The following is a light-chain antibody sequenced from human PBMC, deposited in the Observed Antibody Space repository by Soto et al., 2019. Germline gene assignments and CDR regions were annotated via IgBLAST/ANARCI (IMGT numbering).Light chain of an antibody. Sequence: QSPLTQPPSASGSPGQSVTISCTGTSSNIGDYNYVSWYQQHPGKAPKLIIYEVTKRPSGVPDRFSGSKSGNTASLTVSGLQAEDEAEYYCGSYAGNNNVFGTGTKLTVL. CDR2: EVT. CDR3: GSYAGNNNV. J-gene: IGLJ1*01. V-gene: IGLV2-8*01. CDR1: SSNIGDYNY.